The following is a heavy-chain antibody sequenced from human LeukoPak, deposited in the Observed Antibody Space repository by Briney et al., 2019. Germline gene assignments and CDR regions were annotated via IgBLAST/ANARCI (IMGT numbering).Heavy chain of an antibody. D-gene: IGHD5-12*01. Sequence: SETLSLTCAVYGGSFSGYYWSWIRQPPGKGLEWIGEINHSGSTNYNPPLKSRVTISEDTSKNQFSLKLSSVTAADTAVYYCATASDIVATIFPHYYYYMDVWGKGTTVTISS. CDR2: INHSGST. CDR1: GGSFSGYY. V-gene: IGHV4-34*01. CDR3: ATASDIVATIFPHYYYYMDV. J-gene: IGHJ6*03.